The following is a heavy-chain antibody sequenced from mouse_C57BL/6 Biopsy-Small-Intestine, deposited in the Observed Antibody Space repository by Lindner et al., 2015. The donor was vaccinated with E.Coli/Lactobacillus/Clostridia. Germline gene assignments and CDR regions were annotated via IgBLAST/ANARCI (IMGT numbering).Heavy chain of an antibody. V-gene: IGHV9-3*02. CDR2: INTNTGNP. CDR3: ARGCYFDSSGQCPAVLEGIFDY. CDR1: GYTLTNYA. Sequence: VKVSCKASGYTLTNYAMNWVRQAPGQGLEWMGWINTNTGNPTYAQDFTGRFVFSLDTSVSTAYLQISSLKADDTAVYYCARGCYFDSSGQCPAVLEGIFDYWGQGTLVTVSS. D-gene: IGHD1-1*02. J-gene: IGHJ4*01.